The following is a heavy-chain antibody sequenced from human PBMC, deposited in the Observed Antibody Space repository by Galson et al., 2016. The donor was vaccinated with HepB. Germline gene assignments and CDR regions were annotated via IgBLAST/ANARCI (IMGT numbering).Heavy chain of an antibody. CDR2: VDYSGNI. J-gene: IGHJ5*01. Sequence: SETLSLTCTVSGGSISSSSYHWGWIRQPPGKGLEWIGNVDYSGNIYHNPSLQSRVTVSVDTSKIQFSLRLSSVTAADTAVYYCARRTATYGGWFDSWGQGTLVTVSS. CDR1: GGSISSSSYH. D-gene: IGHD4/OR15-4a*01. CDR3: ARRTATYGGWFDS. V-gene: IGHV4-39*01.